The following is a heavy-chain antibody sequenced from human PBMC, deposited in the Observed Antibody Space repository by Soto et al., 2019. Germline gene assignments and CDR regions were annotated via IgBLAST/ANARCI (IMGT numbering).Heavy chain of an antibody. CDR3: AKELIAAVGYYFDY. Sequence: ASVKVSCKASGYTFSGFYMHWVRQAPGQGLEWMGGIDPVAGETIYAQKFQGRVTMTEDTSTDTAYMELSSLRSEDTAVYYCAKELIAAVGYYFDYWGQGTLVTVSS. CDR1: GYTFSGFY. J-gene: IGHJ4*02. D-gene: IGHD6-13*01. CDR2: IDPVAGET. V-gene: IGHV1-24*01.